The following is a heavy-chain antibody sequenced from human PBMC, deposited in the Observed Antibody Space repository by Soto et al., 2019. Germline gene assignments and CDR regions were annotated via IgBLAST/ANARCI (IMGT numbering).Heavy chain of an antibody. V-gene: IGHV1-69*13. CDR1: GGTFSSYA. J-gene: IGHJ6*02. Sequence: SVKVSCKTSGGTFSSYAISWVRQAPGQGLEWMGCIIPIFGTANYAQKFQGRVTITADESTSTAYMELSSLRSEDTAVYYCARDRVAVASYYYGMDVWGQGTTVTVSS. CDR3: ARDRVAVASYYYGMDV. CDR2: IIPIFGTA. D-gene: IGHD6-19*01.